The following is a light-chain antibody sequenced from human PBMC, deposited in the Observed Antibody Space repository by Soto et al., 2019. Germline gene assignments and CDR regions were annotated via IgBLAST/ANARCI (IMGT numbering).Light chain of an antibody. Sequence: DIQMTQSPSTLSASVGDRVTLTCRASQSINSWLAWYQQRPGKGPKLLIHKASILESGVPSRFSGSASGTEFPLTLSSLPPYYFATYYCPQYHPYPLTFGGGTKVEIK. CDR3: PQYHPYPLT. CDR1: QSINSW. V-gene: IGKV1-5*03. J-gene: IGKJ4*01. CDR2: KAS.